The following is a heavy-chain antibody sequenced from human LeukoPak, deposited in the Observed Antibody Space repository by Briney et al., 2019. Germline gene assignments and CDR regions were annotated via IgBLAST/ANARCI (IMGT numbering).Heavy chain of an antibody. V-gene: IGHV3-23*01. J-gene: IGHJ4*02. CDR3: AKARVTTGYYMQVDY. CDR1: GFSFSTYT. D-gene: IGHD3-9*01. Sequence: GGSLRLSCAASGFSFSTYTMNWVRQAPGKGLDWVSVISASGTAHYADSMKGRFTISRDNSKNTVYLQLSSLRPEDTAVYYCAKARVTTGYYMQVDYWGQGTLVTVSS. CDR2: ISASGTA.